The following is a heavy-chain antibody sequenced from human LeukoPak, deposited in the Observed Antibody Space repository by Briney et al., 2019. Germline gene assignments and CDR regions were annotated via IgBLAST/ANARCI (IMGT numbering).Heavy chain of an antibody. CDR1: GGSISSSNW. D-gene: IGHD5-18*01. V-gene: IGHV4-4*02. J-gene: IGHJ4*02. CDR2: IYHSGST. Sequence: SETLSLTCAASGGSISSSNWWSWVRQPPGKGLEWIGEIYHSGSTNYNPSFKSRVTISVDKSKNQFSLKLSSVTAADTAVYYCARVGYSYGLDYWGQGTLVTVSS. CDR3: ARVGYSYGLDY.